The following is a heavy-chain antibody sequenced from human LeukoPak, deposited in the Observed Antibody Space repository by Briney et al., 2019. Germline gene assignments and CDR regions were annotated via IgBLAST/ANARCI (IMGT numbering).Heavy chain of an antibody. V-gene: IGHV4-39*01. CDR2: IYYSGTT. CDR1: GGSTSN. D-gene: IGHD2-2*01. CDR3: ARYCTSTSCFLKHVFDS. J-gene: IGHJ4*02. Sequence: SETLSLTCTVSGGSTSNWGWIRQPPGKGLEWIGSIYYSGTTYYNPSLKSRVTISADTSKNQFSLELSSVTAADTAVYYCARYCTSTSCFLKHVFDSWGQGTLVTVSS.